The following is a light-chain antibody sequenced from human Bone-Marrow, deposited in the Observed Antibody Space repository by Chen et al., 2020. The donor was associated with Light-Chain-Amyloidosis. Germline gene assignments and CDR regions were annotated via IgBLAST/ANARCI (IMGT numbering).Light chain of an antibody. J-gene: IGKJ4*01. V-gene: IGKV3-20*01. CDR2: GSS. Sequence: EIVLTPSPGTLSLSPGEGANLPCRASQTISSNYLTWYQQKFGQAPRLLIYGSSSRATGIPDRCTGSGSGTDCTLTIKRLEPEDFAMYYCQQYGTSPLTFGGGTKVEIK. CDR3: QQYGTSPLT. CDR1: QTISSNY.